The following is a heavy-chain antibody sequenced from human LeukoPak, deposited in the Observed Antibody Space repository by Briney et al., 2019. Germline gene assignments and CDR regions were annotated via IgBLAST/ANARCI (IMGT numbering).Heavy chain of an antibody. Sequence: SVKVSCKASGYTFTSYYMHWVRQAPGQGLERMGGIIPIFGTANYAQKFQGRVTITADKSTSTAYMELSSLRSEDTAVYYCARDSTAMVNFRRTGSFDYWGQGTLVTVSS. D-gene: IGHD5-18*01. CDR2: IIPIFGTA. CDR3: ARDSTAMVNFRRTGSFDY. CDR1: GYTFTSYY. V-gene: IGHV1-69*06. J-gene: IGHJ4*02.